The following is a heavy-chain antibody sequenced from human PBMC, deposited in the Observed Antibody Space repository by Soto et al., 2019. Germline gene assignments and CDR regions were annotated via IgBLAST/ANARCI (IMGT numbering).Heavy chain of an antibody. CDR3: AQGGNYYYYGMDV. CDR2: IIPIFGTA. V-gene: IGHV1-69*13. Sequence: SVKVSCKASGYTFTSYYMHWVRQAPGQGLEWMGGIIPIFGTANYAQKFQGRVTITADESTSTAYMEPSSLRSEDTAVYYCAQGGNYYYYGMDVWGQGTTVTVSS. D-gene: IGHD3-16*01. CDR1: GYTFTSYY. J-gene: IGHJ6*02.